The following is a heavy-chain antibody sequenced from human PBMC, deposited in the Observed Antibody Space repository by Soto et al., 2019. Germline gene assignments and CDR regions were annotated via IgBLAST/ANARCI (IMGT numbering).Heavy chain of an antibody. CDR3: GCAGRAAMGDFDY. CDR1: GYTFTSYD. J-gene: IGHJ4*02. Sequence: ASVKVSCKASGYTFTSYDINWVRQATGQGLEWMGWMNPNSGNTGYAQKFQGRVTMTRNTSISTAYMELSSLRSEDTAVYYGGCAGRAAMGDFDYWGQGTLVTVSS. CDR2: MNPNSGNT. D-gene: IGHD2-2*01. V-gene: IGHV1-8*02.